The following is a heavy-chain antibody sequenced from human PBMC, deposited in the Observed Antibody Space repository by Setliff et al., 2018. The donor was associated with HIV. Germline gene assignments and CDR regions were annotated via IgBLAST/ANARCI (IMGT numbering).Heavy chain of an antibody. V-gene: IGHV3-23*01. Sequence: GSLRLSCAASGFTFSSFVMTWVRQAPGKGLEWVSTISSDHNTYYPDSVRGRFTVSRDNSKNTLYLQMNSLRAEDTAVYYCAKELAASGLGYFDSWGRGILVTVSS. D-gene: IGHD3-22*01. CDR1: GFTFSSFV. CDR2: ISSDHNT. J-gene: IGHJ4*02. CDR3: AKELAASGLGYFDS.